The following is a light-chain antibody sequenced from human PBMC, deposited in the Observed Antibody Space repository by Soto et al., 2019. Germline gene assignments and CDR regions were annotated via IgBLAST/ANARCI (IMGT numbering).Light chain of an antibody. V-gene: IGLV4-69*01. CDR1: SGHSSYA. CDR3: QTWGTGPSWV. J-gene: IGLJ3*02. Sequence: QSVLTQSPSASASLGASVKLTCTLSSGHSSYAIAWHQQQPEKGPRYLMKLNSDGSHSKGDGIPDRFSGSSSGAERYLTISSLESEDEADYYCQTWGTGPSWVFGGGTKLTV. CDR2: LNSDGSH.